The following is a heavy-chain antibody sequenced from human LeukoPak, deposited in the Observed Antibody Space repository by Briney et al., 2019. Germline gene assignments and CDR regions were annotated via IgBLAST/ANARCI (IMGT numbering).Heavy chain of an antibody. V-gene: IGHV3-23*01. Sequence: AGGSLRLSCTASGFTFGDYAMSWFRQAPGKGLEWVSAISGSGGSTYYADSVKGRFTISRDNSKNTLYLQMNSLRAEDTAVYYCAKRKGRITIFGVALDYWGQGTLVTVSS. CDR3: AKRKGRITIFGVALDY. CDR2: ISGSGGST. CDR1: GFTFGDYA. D-gene: IGHD3-3*01. J-gene: IGHJ4*02.